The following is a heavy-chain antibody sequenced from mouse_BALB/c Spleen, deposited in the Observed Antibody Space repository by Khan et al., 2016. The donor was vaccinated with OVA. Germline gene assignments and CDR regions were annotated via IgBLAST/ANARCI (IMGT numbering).Heavy chain of an antibody. CDR1: GYTFTTYW. CDR3: TRDRIDY. Sequence: QVQLQQSGAELAKPGASVKMSCKASGYTFTTYWMHWVNQRPGQGLEWIGYINPTSGYTDYNDKFKDRATLSADKSSSTAYMQLNSLTSEDSAVYYCTRDRIDYWGQGTTLTVSS. V-gene: IGHV1-7*01. J-gene: IGHJ2*01. CDR2: INPTSGYT.